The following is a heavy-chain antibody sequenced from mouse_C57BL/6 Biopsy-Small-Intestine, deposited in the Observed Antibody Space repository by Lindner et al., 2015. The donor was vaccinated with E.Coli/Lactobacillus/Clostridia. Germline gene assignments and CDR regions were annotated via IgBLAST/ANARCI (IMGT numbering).Heavy chain of an antibody. Sequence: VQLQESGPELVKPGASVKMSCKASGYSFTGYYMNWVKQSPEKSLEWIGEINPSTGGTTYNQKFKAKATLTVDKSSSTAYMQLKSLTSEDSAVYYCASSSRGAMDYRGQGTSVTVSS. CDR1: GYSFTGYY. CDR2: INPSTGGT. D-gene: IGHD1-1*01. V-gene: IGHV1-42*01. CDR3: ASSSRGAMDY. J-gene: IGHJ4*01.